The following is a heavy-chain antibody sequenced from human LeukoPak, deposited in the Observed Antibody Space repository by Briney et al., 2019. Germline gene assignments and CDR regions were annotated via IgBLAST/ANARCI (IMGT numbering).Heavy chain of an antibody. D-gene: IGHD5-12*01. CDR2: IYYGGST. V-gene: IGHV4-59*08. Sequence: SETLSLTCTVSGGSISGYYWSWIRQTQGKERKGLGNIYYGGSTNYNPSLKSRITISVDTSNNQFSLKVTSVTAADTATHFCARHLTSSAFVATSNFDYWGQGTLVTVSS. J-gene: IGHJ4*02. CDR3: ARHLTSSAFVATSNFDY. CDR1: GGSISGYY.